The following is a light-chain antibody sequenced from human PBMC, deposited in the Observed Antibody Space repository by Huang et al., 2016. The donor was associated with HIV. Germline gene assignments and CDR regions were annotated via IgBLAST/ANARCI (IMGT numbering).Light chain of an antibody. Sequence: EIVLTQSPGTLSFSPGERATLSCRASQNVISNYLAWYQQKPGQTPRLLIYRTSSRATGIPDRVSGSGSGTDFTLTISRLETEDIAVYYCQQYGGSPPITFGQGTRLEIK. V-gene: IGKV3-20*01. CDR1: QNVISNY. J-gene: IGKJ5*01. CDR2: RTS. CDR3: QQYGGSPPIT.